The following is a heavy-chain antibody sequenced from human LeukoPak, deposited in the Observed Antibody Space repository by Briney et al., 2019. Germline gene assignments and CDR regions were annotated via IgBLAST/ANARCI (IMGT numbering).Heavy chain of an antibody. D-gene: IGHD6-19*01. Sequence: PGGSLRLSCAVSGFSFSSYSMHWVRQAPGKGLEWAAVISSDGSNKYYADSVKGRFTISRDNSKNTLYMQMNSLRAGDTAVYYCVRQSSGWYHFDYWGQGTLVTVSS. V-gene: IGHV3-30-3*01. CDR3: VRQSSGWYHFDY. CDR1: GFSFSSYS. CDR2: ISSDGSNK. J-gene: IGHJ4*02.